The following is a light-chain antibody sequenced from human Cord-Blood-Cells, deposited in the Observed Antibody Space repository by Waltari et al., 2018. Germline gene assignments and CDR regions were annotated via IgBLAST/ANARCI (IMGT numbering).Light chain of an antibody. CDR3: SSYTSSSTYV. CDR1: SQDVGCYNY. Sequence: QSALTQPASVSGSPGQSITISCTGTSQDVGCYNYVSWYQQHPGKAPKLLIYDVSNRTSGVSNRFAGSKSGNTASLTSSGLQAEDEADYYCSSYTSSSTYVFGTGTKVTVL. V-gene: IGLV2-14*01. CDR2: DVS. J-gene: IGLJ1*01.